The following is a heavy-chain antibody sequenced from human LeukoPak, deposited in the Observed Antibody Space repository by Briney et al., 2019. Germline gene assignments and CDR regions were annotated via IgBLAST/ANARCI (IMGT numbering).Heavy chain of an antibody. CDR3: AKTMSPYYYDSSGF. D-gene: IGHD3-22*01. J-gene: IGHJ4*02. CDR2: IRYDGSNK. Sequence: GGSLRLSCAASGFTFSSYGMHWVRQAPGKGLEWVAFIRYDGSNKYYADSVKGRFTISRDNSKNTLYLQMNSLRTEDTAVYYCAKTMSPYYYDSSGFRGQGSLVTVSS. CDR1: GFTFSSYG. V-gene: IGHV3-30*02.